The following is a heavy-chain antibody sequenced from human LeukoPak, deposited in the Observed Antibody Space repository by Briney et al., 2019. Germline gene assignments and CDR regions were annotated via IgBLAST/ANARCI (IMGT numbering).Heavy chain of an antibody. J-gene: IGHJ6*02. CDR2: INPSGGST. CDR3: ASVYLYGMDV. V-gene: IGHV1-46*01. Sequence: EWMAIINPSGGSTNYAQKFQGRVTMTRDTPTNTVYMELSSLRTEDTALYYCASVYLYGMDVWGQGTTVTVSS. D-gene: IGHD2-8*01.